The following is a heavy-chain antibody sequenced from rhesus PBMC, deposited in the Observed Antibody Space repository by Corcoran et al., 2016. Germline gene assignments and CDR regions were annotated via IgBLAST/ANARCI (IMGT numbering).Heavy chain of an antibody. Sequence: EVQLVESGGAVAQPGGSLRLSCAASGFMFGDYSMSWVSKARGKGLEWVSRFSVRCGTIYYAYSVKGRFPISRDHAKNSLFLQMDRLTAEDSAVYYCTRDYGSGYSDYWGQGVLVTVSS. J-gene: IGHJ4*01. V-gene: IGHV3-134*01. D-gene: IGHD3-28*01. CDR3: TRDYGSGYSDY. CDR2: FSVRCGTI. CDR1: GFMFGDYS.